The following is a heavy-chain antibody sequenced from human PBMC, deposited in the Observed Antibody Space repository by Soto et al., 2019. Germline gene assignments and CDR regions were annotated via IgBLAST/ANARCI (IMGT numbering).Heavy chain of an antibody. V-gene: IGHV1-46*01. Sequence: QVQLVQSGAEVKKPGASVKVSCKASGYTFTSYYMHWVRQAPGQGLEWMGIINPSGGSTSYAQKFEGRDTMTRDTSTSTVYRERSSRRSEDTAGYYCARAGRGDSGYELFDDWGQGTLVTVSS. CDR2: INPSGGST. J-gene: IGHJ4*02. CDR3: ARAGRGDSGYELFDD. CDR1: GYTFTSYY. D-gene: IGHD5-12*01.